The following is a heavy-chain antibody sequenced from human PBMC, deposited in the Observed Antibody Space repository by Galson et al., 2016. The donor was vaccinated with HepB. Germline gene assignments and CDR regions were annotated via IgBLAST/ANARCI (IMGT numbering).Heavy chain of an antibody. CDR2: IYSGGST. V-gene: IGHV3-53*01. J-gene: IGHJ4*02. CDR3: ASSPSAGY. Sequence: SLRLSCAASGFSVSDNYMGWVRQAPGKGLEWVSLIYSGGSTYYADSVKGRFIISRDSSRNTLNLQMNSLRVEDTALYYCASSPSAGYWGQGKLVIVSS. CDR1: GFSVSDNY.